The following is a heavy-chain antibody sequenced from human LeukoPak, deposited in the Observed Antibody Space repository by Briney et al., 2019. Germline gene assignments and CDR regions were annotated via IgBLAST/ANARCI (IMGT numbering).Heavy chain of an antibody. J-gene: IGHJ3*01. CDR2: ISSSGSTI. CDR1: GFTFSDYY. V-gene: IGHV3-11*04. D-gene: IGHD3-22*01. Sequence: PGGSLRLSCATSGFTFSDYYMSWIRQAPGKGLQWVSYISSSGSTIYYADSVKGRFTISRDNAKNSLYLQMNSLRAEVTAVYYCARETDYYDSSGYYYKGAFDVWGQGTMVTVSS. CDR3: ARETDYYDSSGYYYKGAFDV.